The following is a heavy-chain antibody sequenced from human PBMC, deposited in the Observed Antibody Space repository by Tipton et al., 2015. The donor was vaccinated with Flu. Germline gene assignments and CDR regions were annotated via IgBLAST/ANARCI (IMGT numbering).Heavy chain of an antibody. CDR1: GFSISSGYY. J-gene: IGHJ4*02. Sequence: TLSLTCDVSGFSISSGYYWGWIRQPPGKGLEWIGSIYQTGTTYYNPSLKRRVTMSVDTSKNQFSLKVKSVTAADAAVYYCARDRGVVTPDFFEDWGQGTLVTVSS. CDR2: IYQTGTT. CDR3: ARDRGVVTPDFFED. D-gene: IGHD3-10*01. V-gene: IGHV4-38-2*02.